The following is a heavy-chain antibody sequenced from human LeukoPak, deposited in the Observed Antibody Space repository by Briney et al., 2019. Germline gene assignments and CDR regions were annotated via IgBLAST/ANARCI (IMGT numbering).Heavy chain of an antibody. CDR2: IYGGGSS. J-gene: IGHJ4*02. CDR3: ARDLASCAGDCYSDGFDY. V-gene: IGHV4-38-2*02. D-gene: IGHD2-21*02. Sequence: SENLSFTSTVSTYSSNSGYYWGWIRQPRVEGLEWIGSIYGGGSSYYNPSLRVRVIVSVDTSKSHFSLKMSSVTAADTGVYYCARDLASCAGDCYSDGFDYGGQGGLVTVSS. CDR1: TYSSNSGYY.